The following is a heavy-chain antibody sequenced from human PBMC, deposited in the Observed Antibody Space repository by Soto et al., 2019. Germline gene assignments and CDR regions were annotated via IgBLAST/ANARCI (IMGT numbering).Heavy chain of an antibody. D-gene: IGHD4-17*01. Sequence: PGGSLRLSCAASGFPFSSYAMHWVRQAPGKGLEYVSAISSNGGSTYYANSVKGRFTISRDNSKNTLYLQMGSLRAEDMAVYYCARDLFDGEIDYWGQGTLVTVSS. V-gene: IGHV3-64*01. CDR2: ISSNGGST. CDR1: GFPFSSYA. J-gene: IGHJ4*02. CDR3: ARDLFDGEIDY.